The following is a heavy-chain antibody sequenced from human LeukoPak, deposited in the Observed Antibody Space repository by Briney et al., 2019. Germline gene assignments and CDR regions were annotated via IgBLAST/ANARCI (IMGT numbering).Heavy chain of an antibody. J-gene: IGHJ4*02. Sequence: SVKVSCKASGGTFSNYAISWVRQAPGQGLEWMGGIIPIFGTANYAQKFQGRVTVTADKSTSTAYMELSSLRSEDTAVYYCARVRIAAAGTSFDYWGQGTLVTVSS. CDR3: ARVRIAAAGTSFDY. CDR2: IIPIFGTA. CDR1: GGTFSNYA. V-gene: IGHV1-69*06. D-gene: IGHD6-13*01.